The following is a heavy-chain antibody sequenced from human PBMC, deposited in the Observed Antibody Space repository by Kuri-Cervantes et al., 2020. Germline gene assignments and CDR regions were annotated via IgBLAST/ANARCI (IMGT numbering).Heavy chain of an antibody. D-gene: IGHD3-22*01. CDR3: ATPDPYYYDSSGSDVVRY. V-gene: IGHV1-24*01. J-gene: IGHJ4*02. Sequence: GGSLRLSCKVSGYTLTELSMHWVRQAPGKGLEWMGGFDPEDGETIYAQKFQGRVTMTEDTSTDTAYMELSSLRSEDTAVYYCATPDPYYYDSSGSDVVRYWGQGTLVTVSS. CDR2: FDPEDGET. CDR1: GYTLTELS.